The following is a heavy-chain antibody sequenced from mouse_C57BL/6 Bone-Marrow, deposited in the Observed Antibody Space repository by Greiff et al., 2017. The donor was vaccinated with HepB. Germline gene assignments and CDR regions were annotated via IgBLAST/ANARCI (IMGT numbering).Heavy chain of an antibody. D-gene: IGHD3-2*02. CDR1: GFTFSSYA. Sequence: EVKLVESGEGLVKPGGSLKLSCAASGFTFSSYAMSWVRQTPEQRLEWVAYISSGGDYIYYADTVKGRFTISRDNARNTLYLQMSSLKSEDTAMYYCTRGQLRPSWFAYWGQGTLVTVSA. V-gene: IGHV5-9-1*02. CDR2: ISSGGDYI. CDR3: TRGQLRPSWFAY. J-gene: IGHJ3*01.